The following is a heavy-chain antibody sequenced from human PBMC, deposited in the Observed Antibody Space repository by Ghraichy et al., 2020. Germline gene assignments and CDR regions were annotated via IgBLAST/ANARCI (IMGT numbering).Heavy chain of an antibody. CDR2: ISSSSSYT. Sequence: GESLNISCAASGFTFSDYYMSWIRQAPGKGLEWVSYISSSSSYTNYADSVKGRFTISRDNAKNSLYLQMNSLRAEDTAVYYCARDRHQYSSGWGYGMDVWGQGTTVTVSS. V-gene: IGHV3-11*05. J-gene: IGHJ6*02. CDR1: GFTFSDYY. CDR3: ARDRHQYSSGWGYGMDV. D-gene: IGHD6-19*01.